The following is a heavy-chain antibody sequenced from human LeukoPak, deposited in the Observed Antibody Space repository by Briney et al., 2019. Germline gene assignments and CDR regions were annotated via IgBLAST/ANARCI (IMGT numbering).Heavy chain of an antibody. CDR2: IKQDGSEK. V-gene: IGHV3-7*03. Sequence: GGSLRLSCAASGFTFSSYCMSWVRQAPGKGLEWVANIKQDGSEKYYVDSVKGRFTISRDNAKNSLYLQMNSLRAEDTAVYYCARIRGIAAAGTLSYYGMDVWGQGTTVTVSS. J-gene: IGHJ6*02. CDR1: GFTFSSYC. CDR3: ARIRGIAAAGTLSYYGMDV. D-gene: IGHD6-13*01.